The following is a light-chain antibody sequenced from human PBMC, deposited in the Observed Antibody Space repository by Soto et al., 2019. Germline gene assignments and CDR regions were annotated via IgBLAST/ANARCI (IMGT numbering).Light chain of an antibody. CDR3: CSYAGTGTYV. Sequence: QSALTQPASVSGSPGQSLAISCTGTSRDVGNYNLVSWYQQHPGKAPKVMIYEGSKRPSGVSDRFSGSKSGNTASLTISGLQADDEADYYCCSYAGTGTYVFGTGTKLTVL. J-gene: IGLJ1*01. CDR2: EGS. V-gene: IGLV2-23*01. CDR1: SRDVGNYNL.